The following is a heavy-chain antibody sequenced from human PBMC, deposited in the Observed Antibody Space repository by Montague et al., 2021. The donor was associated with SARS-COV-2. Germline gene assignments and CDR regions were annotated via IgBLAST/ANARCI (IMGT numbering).Heavy chain of an antibody. CDR2: MHYSERP. CDR1: GGTLSSTSFY. CDR3: ARHGPYYEILTGYFRPYYFDH. J-gene: IGHJ4*02. D-gene: IGHD3-9*01. Sequence: SETLSLTCSVSGGTLSSTSFYWGWIRQPPGRGLEWIGTMHYSERPXYKPSLQSRVTISADRSKNRFSLNLGSVTASDTAVYYCARHGPYYEILTGYFRPYYFDHWGQGSLVTVAS. V-gene: IGHV4-39*01.